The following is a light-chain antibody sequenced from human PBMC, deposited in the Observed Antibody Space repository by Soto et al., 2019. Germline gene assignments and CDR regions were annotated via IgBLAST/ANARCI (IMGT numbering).Light chain of an antibody. V-gene: IGLV1-47*01. CDR2: RNN. J-gene: IGLJ3*02. Sequence: QSVLTQPPSASGTPGQRVTISCSGSSSNIGSNYVYWYQQLPGTAPKLLIYRNNQWPSGVPDRFSGSKSGTSASLAISGLRSEDEADYYCAAWDDSLSGPRFGGGTKLTVL. CDR1: SSNIGSNY. CDR3: AAWDDSLSGPR.